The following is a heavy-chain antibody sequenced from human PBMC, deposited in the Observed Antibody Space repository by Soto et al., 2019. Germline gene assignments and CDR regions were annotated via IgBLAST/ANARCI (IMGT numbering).Heavy chain of an antibody. D-gene: IGHD6-13*01. CDR1: GGNFSSYA. V-gene: IGHV1-69*01. Sequence: QVQLVQSGAEVKKPGSSVKVSCKASGGNFSSYAISWVRQAPGQGLEWMGGIIAIFGTANYAQKFQGRVTNTAEESTSTADLELSSLGSEDTAVYYCARDAGYFYLSSWYADGGMDVWGQGTTVTVSS. J-gene: IGHJ6*02. CDR2: IIAIFGTA. CDR3: ARDAGYFYLSSWYADGGMDV.